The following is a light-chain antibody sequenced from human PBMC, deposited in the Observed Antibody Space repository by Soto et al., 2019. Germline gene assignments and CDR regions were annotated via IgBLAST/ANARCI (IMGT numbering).Light chain of an antibody. Sequence: QSALTQPPSASGSPGRSVTISCTGTSSDVGGYNYVSWYQQHPGKAPKLMIYDVSKRPSGVPDRFSGSKSGNTASLTVSGLQAEDEADYYCTSYAGSNNYVLFGGGTKLTVL. CDR3: TSYAGSNNYVL. CDR1: SSDVGGYNY. V-gene: IGLV2-8*01. J-gene: IGLJ2*01. CDR2: DVS.